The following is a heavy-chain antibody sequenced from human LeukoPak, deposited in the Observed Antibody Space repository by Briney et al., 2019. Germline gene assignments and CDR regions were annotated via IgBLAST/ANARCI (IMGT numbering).Heavy chain of an antibody. J-gene: IGHJ4*02. CDR2: FSYTGIET. D-gene: IGHD6-19*01. V-gene: IGHV3-30*15. CDR1: GLSVSACA. CDR3: VKEQSYGWYRVADY. Sequence: GGSLRLSCAPSGLSVSACATDVGPHSPGRGLGWLAGFSYTGIETHYADSVKGRLTISRDNSKNTLYLQMSNLRAEDTAVYYCVKEQSYGWYRVADYWGQGTLVTVSS.